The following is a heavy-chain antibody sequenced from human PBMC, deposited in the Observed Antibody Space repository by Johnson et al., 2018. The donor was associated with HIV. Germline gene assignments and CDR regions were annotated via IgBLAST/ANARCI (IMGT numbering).Heavy chain of an antibody. CDR3: ARPVVAYYRGALDI. J-gene: IGHJ3*02. V-gene: IGHV3-30-3*01. Sequence: QVQLVESGGGVVQPGRSLRLSCAASGFTFSSYAMHWVRQAPGKGLVWVAVICHGGSNNSYADPVKVRFTISRDNSKNSLYLQMNSLRAEDTAVYYCARPVVAYYRGALDIWGQGTMVTVSS. D-gene: IGHD3-22*01. CDR1: GFTFSSYA. CDR2: ICHGGSNN.